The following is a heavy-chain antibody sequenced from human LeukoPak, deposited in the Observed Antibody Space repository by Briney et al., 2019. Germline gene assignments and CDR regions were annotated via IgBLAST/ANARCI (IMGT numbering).Heavy chain of an antibody. J-gene: IGHJ6*02. CDR2: INSDGSST. V-gene: IGHV3-74*01. Sequence: GGSLRLSCAASGFTFSTYWMHWVRQAPGKGLVWVSRINSDGSSTSYADSVKGRFTISRDNSKNTLYLQMNSLRAEDMAVYYCARDGTRGYSGYDFHGMDVWGQGTTVTVSS. D-gene: IGHD5-12*01. CDR1: GFTFSTYW. CDR3: ARDGTRGYSGYDFHGMDV.